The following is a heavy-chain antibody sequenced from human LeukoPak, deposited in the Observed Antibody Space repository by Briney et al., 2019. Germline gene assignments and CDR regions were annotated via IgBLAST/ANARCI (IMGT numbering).Heavy chain of an antibody. CDR2: FSYDGSNK. CDR3: ARDYGSGVRGNYFYGMDV. Sequence: GSLRLSCAASGFTFSSYGMHWVRQAPGKGLEWVAAFSYDGSNKYYADSVKGRFSISRDNSKNTPYLQMYSLRAEDTALYYCARDYGSGVRGNYFYGMDVWGQGTTVTVSS. CDR1: GFTFSSYG. V-gene: IGHV3-30*19. J-gene: IGHJ6*02. D-gene: IGHD3-10*01.